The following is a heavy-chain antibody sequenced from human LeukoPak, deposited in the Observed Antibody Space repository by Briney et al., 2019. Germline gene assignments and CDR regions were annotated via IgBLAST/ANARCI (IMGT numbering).Heavy chain of an antibody. D-gene: IGHD3-22*01. CDR1: GFSLNTRGVG. V-gene: IGHV2-5*02. CDR2: IYWDDDR. J-gene: IGHJ4*02. CDR3: AHRKNYYDSSVFDN. Sequence: SGPTLVSPTQTLTLTCTFSGFSLNTRGVGVGWIRQPPGRALEWLALIYWDDDRRYSPSLKSRLTITKDTSKNQVVLTITNMDPVDTATYFCAHRKNYYDSSVFDNWGQGTLVTVSS.